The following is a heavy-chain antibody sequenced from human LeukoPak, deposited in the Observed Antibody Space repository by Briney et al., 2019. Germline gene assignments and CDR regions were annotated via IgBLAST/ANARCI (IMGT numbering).Heavy chain of an antibody. Sequence: GGSLRLSCTASGFTFGDYAMSWFRQAPGKGLEWVGFIRSKAYGGTTEYAASVKGRFTISRDDSKSIAYLQMNSLKTEDTAVYYCQSLSYQLLHFDYWGQGTLVTVSS. CDR1: GFTFGDYA. D-gene: IGHD2-2*01. CDR2: IRSKAYGGTT. J-gene: IGHJ4*02. CDR3: QSLSYQLLHFDY. V-gene: IGHV3-49*03.